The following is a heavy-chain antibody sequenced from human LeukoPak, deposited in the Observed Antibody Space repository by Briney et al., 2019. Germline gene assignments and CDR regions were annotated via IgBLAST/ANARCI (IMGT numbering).Heavy chain of an antibody. D-gene: IGHD2-21*02. J-gene: IGHJ3*02. V-gene: IGHV4-59*08. CDR3: ARQRRGYDIVVVTAHDHDAFDI. CDR2: IYYSGST. CDR1: GGSISSYY. Sequence: SETLSLTCTVSGGSISSYYWSWIRQPPGKGLEWIGYIYYSGSTNYNPSLKSRVTISVDTSKNQFSLKLSSVTAADTAVYYCARQRRGYDIVVVTAHDHDAFDIWGQGTMVTVSS.